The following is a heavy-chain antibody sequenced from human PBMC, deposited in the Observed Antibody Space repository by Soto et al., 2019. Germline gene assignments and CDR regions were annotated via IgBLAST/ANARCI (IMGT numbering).Heavy chain of an antibody. Sequence: ASVNVSCKASGYTFTTYGISWVRQAPGQGLEWMGWISAYNGNTIYAQKLQGRVTMTTDTSTSTAYMELRSLRSDDMAVYYCARDQGSSWFDPWGQGTLVTVSS. D-gene: IGHD6-13*01. J-gene: IGHJ5*02. CDR3: ARDQGSSWFDP. CDR1: GYTFTTYG. V-gene: IGHV1-18*03. CDR2: ISAYNGNT.